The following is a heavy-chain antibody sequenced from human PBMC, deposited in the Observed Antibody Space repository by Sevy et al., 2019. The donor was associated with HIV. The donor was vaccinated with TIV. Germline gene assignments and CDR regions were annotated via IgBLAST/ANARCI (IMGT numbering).Heavy chain of an antibody. Sequence: GGSLRLSCVASGFSLSDYAMHWVRQGPDKGLAWVAVISFDGGNTYYSDAVEGRFTISRDNSKNTVFLQMNNLSPNDTALYYCARGPYNSGLRFDFWGQGTLVTISS. CDR1: GFSLSDYA. J-gene: IGHJ4*02. D-gene: IGHD5-12*01. CDR2: ISFDGGNT. V-gene: IGHV3-30-3*01. CDR3: ARGPYNSGLRFDF.